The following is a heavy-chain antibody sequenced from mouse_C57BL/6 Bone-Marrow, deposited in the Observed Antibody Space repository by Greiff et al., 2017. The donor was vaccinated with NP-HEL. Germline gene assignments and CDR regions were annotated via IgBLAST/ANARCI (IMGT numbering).Heavy chain of an antibody. CDR2: IDPENGAN. V-gene: IGHV14-4*01. CDR1: GFNIKDDY. CDR3: TTGYDYFDY. D-gene: IGHD2-3*01. Sequence: VQLQQSGAELVRPGASVKLSCTASGFNIKDDYMHWVKQRPEQGLEWIGWIDPENGANEYASKFQGKATITADTSSNTAYLQLSSLTSEDTAVYYCTTGYDYFDYWGQGTTLTVSS. J-gene: IGHJ2*01.